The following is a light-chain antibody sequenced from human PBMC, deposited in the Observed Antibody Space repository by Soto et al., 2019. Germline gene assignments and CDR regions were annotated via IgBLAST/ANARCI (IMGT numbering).Light chain of an antibody. CDR2: DVS. CDR1: SSDVGGYNY. J-gene: IGLJ1*01. V-gene: IGLV2-14*04. CDR3: SSYTSSSTLV. Sequence: NSSDVGGYNYVSWYQQQPGKAPKLMIYDVSNRPSGVSNRFSGSKSGNTASLTISGLQAEDEADYYCSSYTSSSTLVFGTGTKVTVL.